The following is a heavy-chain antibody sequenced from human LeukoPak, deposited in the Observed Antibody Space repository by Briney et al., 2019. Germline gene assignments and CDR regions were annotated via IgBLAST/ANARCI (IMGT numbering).Heavy chain of an antibody. CDR2: ISPTGGTT. V-gene: IGHV1-46*01. D-gene: IGHD2/OR15-2a*01. CDR3: AREMRSSKALDY. J-gene: IGHJ4*02. Sequence: ASVKVSCKASGYMFTVYYLHWVRQAPGQGLEWMGMISPTGGTTRFSQKYQGRITMTRDMSTSTVYMDLSSLRSEDTAVYYCAREMRSSKALDYWGQGTLVTVSS. CDR1: GYMFTVYY.